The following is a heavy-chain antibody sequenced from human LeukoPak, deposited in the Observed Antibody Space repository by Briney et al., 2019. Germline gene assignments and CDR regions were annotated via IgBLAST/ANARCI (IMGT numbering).Heavy chain of an antibody. CDR3: ARHFPPRGSSSRLDY. V-gene: IGHV4-59*05. CDR1: GGSISSYY. Sequence: PSETLSLTCTVSGGSISSYYWSWIRQPAVKGLERIGSIYYSGSTYYNPSLKSRVTISVDTSKNQFYLKLSSVTAADTAVYYCARHFPPRGSSSRLDYWGQGTLVTVSS. CDR2: IYYSGST. D-gene: IGHD6-13*01. J-gene: IGHJ4*02.